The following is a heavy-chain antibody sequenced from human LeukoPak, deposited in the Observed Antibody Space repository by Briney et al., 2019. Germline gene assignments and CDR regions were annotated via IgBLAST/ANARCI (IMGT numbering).Heavy chain of an antibody. CDR2: IIPICATS. J-gene: IGHJ4*02. D-gene: IGHD3-16*01. Sequence: ASVKVSCKASGGTFSSYAISWVRQAPGQGLEWMGGIIPICATSNYAQNFQGRVTTTTYKSTTTAYMELSSLRSEDTAVYYCARDPGGGGDYWGQGTLVTVSS. CDR3: ARDPGGGGDY. CDR1: GGTFSSYA. V-gene: IGHV1-69*05.